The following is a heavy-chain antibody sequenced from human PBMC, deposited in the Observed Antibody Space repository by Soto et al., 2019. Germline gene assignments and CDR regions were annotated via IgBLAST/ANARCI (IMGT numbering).Heavy chain of an antibody. CDR3: ARAGFYYESSGVPDH. Sequence: GASVKVSCKASGYTFSGYFLHWVRQAPGQGLEWMGRINPNSGGTNYAQRFQGRLTMTRDTSISVAYMELRRLRSDDTALYYCARAGFYYESSGVPDHWGQGTLVTAPQ. D-gene: IGHD2-15*01. J-gene: IGHJ4*02. CDR2: INPNSGGT. V-gene: IGHV1-2*06. CDR1: GYTFSGYF.